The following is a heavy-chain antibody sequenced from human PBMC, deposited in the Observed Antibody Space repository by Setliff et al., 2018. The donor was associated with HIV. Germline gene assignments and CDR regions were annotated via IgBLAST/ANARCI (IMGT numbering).Heavy chain of an antibody. CDR1: GGPFSGYY. V-gene: IGHV4-34*01. J-gene: IGHJ4*02. CDR3: ARGATDYYDSTSYYYVFDY. CDR2: VNYSGST. Sequence: PSETLSLTCAVYGGPFSGYYWSWIRQPPGKALEWVGEVNYSGSTNYNPSLKSRLTISVDTFHNQVSLKLSSVTAADTAVYYCARGATDYYDSTSYYYVFDYWGQGTLVTVSS. D-gene: IGHD3-22*01.